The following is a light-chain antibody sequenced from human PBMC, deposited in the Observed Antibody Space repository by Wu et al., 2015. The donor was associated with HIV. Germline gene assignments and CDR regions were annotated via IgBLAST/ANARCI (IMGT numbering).Light chain of an antibody. CDR1: QSVTSDY. CDR3: QQYATSPHT. V-gene: IGKV3-20*01. J-gene: IGKJ2*01. Sequence: EIVLTQSPGTLSLSPGERATLSCRAIQSVTSDYLAWYQQNPGQAPRLLIYAASSRATGIPDRFSGSGSGADFTLTISGLEPADSAVYYCQQYATSPHTFGQGTKLEI. CDR2: AAS.